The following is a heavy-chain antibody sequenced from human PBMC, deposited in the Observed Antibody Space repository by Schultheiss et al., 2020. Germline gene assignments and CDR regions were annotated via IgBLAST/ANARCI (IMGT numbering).Heavy chain of an antibody. V-gene: IGHV4-38-2*01. D-gene: IGHD3-16*01. CDR3: ARVVRSWGTQTYSYFDY. CDR1: GYSISIGYY. Sequence: SETLSLTCAVSGYSISIGYYWGWIRQPPGKGLEWIGSIHHGGSAFYNPSLVSRVTTSLDTSKNQFSLTLRSVTAADTAVYYCARVVRSWGTQTYSYFDYWGQGTLVTVSS. CDR2: IHHGGSA. J-gene: IGHJ4*02.